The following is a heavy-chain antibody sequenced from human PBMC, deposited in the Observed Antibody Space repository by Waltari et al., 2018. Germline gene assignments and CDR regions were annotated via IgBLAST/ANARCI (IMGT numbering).Heavy chain of an antibody. J-gene: IGHJ4*02. V-gene: IGHV1-69*13. D-gene: IGHD3-22*01. CDR3: ARGPPLARYYAHYYFDY. CDR2: IIPIFGTA. CDR1: GGTFSSYA. Sequence: QVQLVQSGAEVKKPGSSVKVSCKASGGTFSSYAISWVRQAPGQGLEWMGGIIPIFGTANYAQQFQGRVTITADESTSTAYMELSSLRSEDTAVYYCARGPPLARYYAHYYFDYWGQGTLVTVSS.